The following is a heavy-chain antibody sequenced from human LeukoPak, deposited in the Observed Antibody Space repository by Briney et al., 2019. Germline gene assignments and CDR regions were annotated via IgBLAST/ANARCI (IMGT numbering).Heavy chain of an antibody. CDR1: GFSSSSYW. CDR3: ASLTGYGSNISCTDY. V-gene: IGHV3-74*01. Sequence: WGSPIPSCAASGFSSSSYWMHWFRHDPGKGLVWVSRLNSHGSSTTYAESLKSRFTISRDNAKNTLYLQMNSLRAEDTAVYYCASLTGYGSNISCTDYWGQGTLVTVSS. J-gene: IGHJ4*02. CDR2: LNSHGSST. D-gene: IGHD2-2*01.